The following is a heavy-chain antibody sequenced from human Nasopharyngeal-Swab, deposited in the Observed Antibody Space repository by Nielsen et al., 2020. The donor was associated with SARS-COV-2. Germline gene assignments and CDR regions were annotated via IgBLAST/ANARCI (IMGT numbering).Heavy chain of an antibody. J-gene: IGHJ5*02. Sequence: SETLSLTCTVSGGSISSSTYYWGWIRQPPGKGLGWIGTLYYSGSTYQNPSLKSRVTISVDTSKNQFSLDLSSVTAADTAVYYCVRHPPVFPPPYFFDPWGQGTLVTVSS. CDR3: VRHPPVFPPPYFFDP. CDR2: LYYSGST. V-gene: IGHV4-39*01. D-gene: IGHD2/OR15-2a*01. CDR1: GGSISSSTYY.